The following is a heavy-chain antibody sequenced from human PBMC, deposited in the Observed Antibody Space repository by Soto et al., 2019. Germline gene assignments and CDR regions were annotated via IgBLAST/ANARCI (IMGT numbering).Heavy chain of an antibody. V-gene: IGHV3-23*01. D-gene: IGHD5-12*01. Sequence: EVQLLESGGGLVQPGGSLRLSCAASGFTFSSYAMSWVRQAPGKGLEWVAGIGGSGDSTYYADSVKGRFTVSRDNSKDTVYLPMNSLRAEDTAVYYCAKRPKKRQGFVVDTNWYFDLWGRGTLVTVSS. CDR3: AKRPKKRQGFVVDTNWYFDL. J-gene: IGHJ2*01. CDR2: IGGSGDST. CDR1: GFTFSSYA.